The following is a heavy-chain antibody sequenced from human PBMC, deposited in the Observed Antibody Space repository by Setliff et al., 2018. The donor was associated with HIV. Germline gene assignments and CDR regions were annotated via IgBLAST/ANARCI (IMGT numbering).Heavy chain of an antibody. CDR2: INHSGNT. CDR3: ARVLGHYGSGSSLPLGY. D-gene: IGHD3-10*01. J-gene: IGHJ4*02. V-gene: IGHV4-34*01. CDR1: GGSFSGFY. Sequence: SETLSLTCDVYGGSFSGFYWTWIRQPPGKGLEWIGEINHSGNTNYNPSLNSRVLISVDTSKNQFSLKMLSVTAADTAVYYCARVLGHYGSGSSLPLGYWGQGALVTVSS.